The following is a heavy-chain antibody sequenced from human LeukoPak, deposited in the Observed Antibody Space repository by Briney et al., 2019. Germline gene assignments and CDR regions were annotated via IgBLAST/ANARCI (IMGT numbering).Heavy chain of an antibody. V-gene: IGHV3-7*01. J-gene: IGHJ4*02. Sequence: LDSVKGRFTICRDNAKNSLYLQMNSLRAEDTAVCCCAKEGRRYFDYWGQGNLVTVS. CDR3: AKEGRRYFDY.